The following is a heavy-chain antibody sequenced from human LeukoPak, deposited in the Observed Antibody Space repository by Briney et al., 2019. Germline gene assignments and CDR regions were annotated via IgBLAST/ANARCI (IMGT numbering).Heavy chain of an antibody. D-gene: IGHD3/OR15-3a*01. Sequence: PSETLSLTCTVSGGSISTYFWNWIRQTPGKGLEWVGSISYSGNTNYNPSLQSRVTISLATSKDRFSMRLNSKTAADAAVYYCARGNDFSYNWFDPWGQGILVTVSS. CDR1: GGSISTYF. V-gene: IGHV4-59*01. J-gene: IGHJ5*02. CDR3: ARGNDFSYNWFDP. CDR2: ISYSGNT.